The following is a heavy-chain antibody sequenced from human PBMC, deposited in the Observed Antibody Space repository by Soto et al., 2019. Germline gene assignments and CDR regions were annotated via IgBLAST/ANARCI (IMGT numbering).Heavy chain of an antibody. CDR1: GFTFSSFA. Sequence: GGSLRLSCAASGFTFSSFAVNWVRQTPGEGLEWVSGITGSGGRTFYADSVKGRFTISRDNSRSMVYLQLSTLRAEDTAVYYCAKEGRSDSRGSFDYWGQGTLVTVSS. D-gene: IGHD6-19*01. CDR2: ITGSGGRT. V-gene: IGHV3-23*01. CDR3: AKEGRSDSRGSFDY. J-gene: IGHJ4*02.